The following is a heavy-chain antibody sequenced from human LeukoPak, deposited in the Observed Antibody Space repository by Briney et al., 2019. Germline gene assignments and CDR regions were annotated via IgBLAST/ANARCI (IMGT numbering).Heavy chain of an antibody. CDR3: ARHLSGITGNTYGRVIDY. V-gene: IGHV3-7*01. CDR2: IKQDGSDK. Sequence: SRTLSCPASALTSSSYSTNCVRQAHREGLEWVANIKQDGSDKYYVDSVKGRFTISRDNAKKSLYLQINSLIAEDTALYYCARHLSGITGNTYGRVIDYWGERTLVTVS. D-gene: IGHD1-14*01. CDR1: ALTSSSYS. J-gene: IGHJ4*02.